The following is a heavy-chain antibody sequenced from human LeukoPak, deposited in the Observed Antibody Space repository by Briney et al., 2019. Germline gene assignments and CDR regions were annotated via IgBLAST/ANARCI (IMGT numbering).Heavy chain of an antibody. V-gene: IGHV1-69*05. CDR1: GGTLRSYA. CDR3: ALSIAAAGSNYYYYYYMDV. Sequence: ASVTVSCKASGGTLRSYAISWVRQAPRQGLEWRGGMFPIFGTANYAQKFQDRVTINKEESMSTAYMEQRSLRSEDTAVYYCALSIAAAGSNYYYYYYMDVWGKETTVTVSS. D-gene: IGHD6-13*01. CDR2: MFPIFGTA. J-gene: IGHJ6*03.